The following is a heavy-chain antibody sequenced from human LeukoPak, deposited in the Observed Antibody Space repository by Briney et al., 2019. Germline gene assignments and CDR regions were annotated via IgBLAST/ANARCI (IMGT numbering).Heavy chain of an antibody. CDR3: ARVGGSYYVNWFDP. D-gene: IGHD1-26*01. Sequence: GASVKVSCKASGGTFSSYAISWVRQAPGQGLEWMGGIIPIFGTANYAQKFQGRVTVTTDESTSTAYMELSSLRSEDTAVYYCARVGGSYYVNWFDPRGQGTLVTVSS. J-gene: IGHJ5*02. CDR1: GGTFSSYA. CDR2: IIPIFGTA. V-gene: IGHV1-69*05.